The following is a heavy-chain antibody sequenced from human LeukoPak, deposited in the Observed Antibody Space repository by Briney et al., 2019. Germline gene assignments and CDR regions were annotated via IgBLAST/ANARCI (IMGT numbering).Heavy chain of an antibody. V-gene: IGHV3-21*01. J-gene: IGHJ6*03. Sequence: GGSLRLSCAASGFSFSNYAMSWVRQGPGKGLEWVSSISSGTSFIYYADSVKGRFTISRDNAKNSLYLQMNSLRAEDTAVYYCARGTTALMDVWGKGTTVTVSS. CDR3: ARGTTALMDV. CDR1: GFSFSNYA. CDR2: ISSGTSFI. D-gene: IGHD2-21*02.